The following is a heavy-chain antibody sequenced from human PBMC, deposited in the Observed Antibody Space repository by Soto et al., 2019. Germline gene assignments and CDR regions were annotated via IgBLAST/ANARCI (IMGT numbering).Heavy chain of an antibody. Sequence: PSETLSLTCTVSGGSVSSGSYYWSWIRQPPGKGLEWIGYIYYSGSTNYNPSLKSRVTISVDTSKNQFSLKLSSVTAADTAVYYCAREDESDLPSGSDPWGQGTLVTVSS. CDR2: IYYSGST. CDR3: AREDESDLPSGSDP. V-gene: IGHV4-61*01. CDR1: GGSVSSGSYY. J-gene: IGHJ5*02. D-gene: IGHD2-21*02.